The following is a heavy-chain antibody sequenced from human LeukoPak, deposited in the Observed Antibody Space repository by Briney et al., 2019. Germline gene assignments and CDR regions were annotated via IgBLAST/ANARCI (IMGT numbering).Heavy chain of an antibody. Sequence: GGSLRLSCAASGFTFSSYDMHWVRQGTGKGLEWVSGIGTAGDTYYPDSVKGRFTISRENAKNSLYLQMNSLRAGDTAVYYCARALRYDISGPTDAFDIWGQGTMVTISS. CDR2: IGTAGDT. V-gene: IGHV3-13*01. J-gene: IGHJ3*02. D-gene: IGHD3-22*01. CDR3: ARALRYDISGPTDAFDI. CDR1: GFTFSSYD.